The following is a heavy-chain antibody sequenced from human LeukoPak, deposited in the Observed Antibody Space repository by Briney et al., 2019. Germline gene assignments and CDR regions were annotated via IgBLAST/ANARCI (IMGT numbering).Heavy chain of an antibody. CDR1: GYSFISYG. J-gene: IGHJ6*02. CDR2: VSGYNGNT. Sequence: ASVKVSCKASGYSFISYGITWVRQAPGQGLEWMGWVSGYNGNTNYAQKFQGRVTMTTDTSTSTAYMELRSLRSDDTAVYYCATTADARGFDMDVWGQGTTVTVSS. V-gene: IGHV1-18*01. CDR3: ATTADARGFDMDV. D-gene: IGHD1-14*01.